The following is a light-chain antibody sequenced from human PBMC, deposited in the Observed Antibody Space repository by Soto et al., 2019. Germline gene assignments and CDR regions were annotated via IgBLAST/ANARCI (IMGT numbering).Light chain of an antibody. CDR1: SSDVGGYNY. Sequence: QSALTQPASVSGSPGQSITISCTGTSSDVGGYNYVSWYQQHPGKAPKLMIYEVSNRPSGVSNRFSGSKSGNTASLTISGLQAEDEADYYCSSYTSSSTPVFXTGTKVTVL. CDR3: SSYTSSSTPV. J-gene: IGLJ1*01. V-gene: IGLV2-14*01. CDR2: EVS.